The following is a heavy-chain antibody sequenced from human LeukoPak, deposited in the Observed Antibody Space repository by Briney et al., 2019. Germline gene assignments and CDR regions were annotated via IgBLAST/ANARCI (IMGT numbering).Heavy chain of an antibody. D-gene: IGHD6-19*01. CDR1: GGPISSYY. J-gene: IGHJ4*02. CDR2: IYYSGST. CDR3: ARLPSD. V-gene: IGHV4-59*01. Sequence: SETLSLTCTVSGGPISSYYWNWIRQPPGKGLEWIGYIYYSGSTNYNPSLKSRVTISVDTSKNQFSLKLSSVTAADTAVYYCARLPSDWGQGTLVTVSS.